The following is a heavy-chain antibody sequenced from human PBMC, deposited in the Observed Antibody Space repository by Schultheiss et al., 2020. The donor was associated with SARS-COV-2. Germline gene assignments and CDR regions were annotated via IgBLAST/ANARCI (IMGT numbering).Heavy chain of an antibody. V-gene: IGHV1-2*02. J-gene: IGHJ6*03. CDR2: INPNSGGT. D-gene: IGHD2-2*01. CDR1: GYTFTGYY. Sequence: ASVKVSCKASGYTFTGYYMHWVRQAPGQGLEWMGWINPNSGGTNYAQKLQGRVTMTTDTSTSTAYMELRSLRSDDTAVYYCARYRPPLVVVPAASYYYMDVWGKGTTVTVSS. CDR3: ARYRPPLVVVPAASYYYMDV.